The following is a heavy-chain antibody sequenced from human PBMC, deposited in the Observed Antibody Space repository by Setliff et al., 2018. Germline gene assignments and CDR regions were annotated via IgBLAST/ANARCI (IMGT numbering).Heavy chain of an antibody. Sequence: GGSLRLSCAASGFTFSNYWMHWVRQAPGKGLVWVSRIYTDGTITSYADSVKGRFTISRDNAKNTLHLQMDSLRAEDTAVYYCVKDWQNYFDSSGYYGYYDYWGQGTLVTVSS. CDR3: VKDWQNYFDSSGYYGYYDY. CDR1: GFTFSNYW. J-gene: IGHJ4*02. V-gene: IGHV3-74*01. D-gene: IGHD3-22*01. CDR2: IYTDGTIT.